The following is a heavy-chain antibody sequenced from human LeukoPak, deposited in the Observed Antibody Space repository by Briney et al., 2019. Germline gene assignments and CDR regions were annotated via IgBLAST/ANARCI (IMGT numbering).Heavy chain of an antibody. CDR1: GGSISSASYY. V-gene: IGHV4-61*02. CDR2: IYTSGST. D-gene: IGHD3-10*01. Sequence: PSETLSLTCTVSGGSISSASYYWSWIRQPAGKGLRWIGRIYTSGSTYYNPSLKSRVTISVDTSKNQFSLKLSSVTAADTAVYFCTRETSNTSFWEWGQGILVTISS. CDR3: TRETSNTSFWE. J-gene: IGHJ1*01.